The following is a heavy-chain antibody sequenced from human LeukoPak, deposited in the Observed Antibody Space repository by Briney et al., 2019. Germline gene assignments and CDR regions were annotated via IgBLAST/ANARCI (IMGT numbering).Heavy chain of an antibody. J-gene: IGHJ3*02. CDR1: GGSISSSSYY. CDR3: ARHRRDGFQDAFDI. V-gene: IGHV4-39*01. D-gene: IGHD5-24*01. CDR2: IYYSGST. Sequence: SETLSLTCTVSGGSISSSSYYWGWIRQPPGKGLEWIGSIYYSGSTYYNPSLKSLVPISVDTSKNQFSLKLSSVTAADTAVYYCARHRRDGFQDAFDIWGQGTMVTVSS.